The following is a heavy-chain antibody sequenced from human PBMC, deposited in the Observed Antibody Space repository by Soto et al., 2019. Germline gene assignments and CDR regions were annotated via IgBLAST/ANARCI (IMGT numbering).Heavy chain of an antibody. Sequence: QVQLVESGGGLVKPGGSLRLSCAASGFTLSDYYMTWIRQAPGKGLEWVSDISISGTTIHYADSVRGRFTISRDNAKNSRWLQMNTLRDEDTAVYYCARCRGDGYYNFWGQGTLVTVSS. CDR3: ARCRGDGYYNF. CDR2: ISISGTTI. D-gene: IGHD3-9*01. CDR1: GFTLSDYY. V-gene: IGHV3-11*01. J-gene: IGHJ4*02.